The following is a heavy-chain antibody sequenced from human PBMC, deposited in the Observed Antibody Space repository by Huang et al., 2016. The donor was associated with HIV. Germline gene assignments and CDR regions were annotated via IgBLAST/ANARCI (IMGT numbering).Heavy chain of an antibody. V-gene: IGHV1-69*01. D-gene: IGHD3-22*01. CDR2: IIPTLGTA. Sequence: SSVKVSCKASGGSFRNFAIGWVRQAPGKGLEWMGGIIPTLGTANYAQKFQGRVTIIADESTSTAYMELSSLRSEDTAVYYCATVDYYDTSGPQRGYFDNWGQGTLVTVSS. J-gene: IGHJ4*02. CDR3: ATVDYYDTSGPQRGYFDN. CDR1: GGSFRNFA.